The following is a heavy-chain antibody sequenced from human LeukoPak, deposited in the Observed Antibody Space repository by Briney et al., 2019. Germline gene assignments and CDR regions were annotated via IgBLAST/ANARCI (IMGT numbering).Heavy chain of an antibody. Sequence: SETLSLTCTVSGGSISSYYWSWIRQPPGKGLEWIGYIYYSGSTNYNPSLKSRVTISVDTSKNQFALKLSSVTAADAAVYYCAGARDGYNWGYYGYWGQGTLVTVSS. V-gene: IGHV4-59*01. J-gene: IGHJ4*02. CDR3: AGARDGYNWGYYGY. CDR1: GGSISSYY. D-gene: IGHD5-24*01. CDR2: IYYSGST.